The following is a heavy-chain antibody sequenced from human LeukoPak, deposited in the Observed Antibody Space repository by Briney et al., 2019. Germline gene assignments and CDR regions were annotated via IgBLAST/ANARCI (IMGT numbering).Heavy chain of an antibody. CDR3: ARDQGSDWNNWFDP. D-gene: IGHD6-19*01. CDR1: GDRVSSNSVA. J-gene: IGHJ5*02. V-gene: IGHV6-1*01. Sequence: SQTLSLTCAISGDRVSSNSVAWNWMRQSPSRGLEWLGRTYHRSEWHNDYALSVKSRITINPETSKNQFSLHLNSVTPDDTAVYYCARDQGSDWNNWFDPWGQGTLVIVPS. CDR2: TYHRSEWHN.